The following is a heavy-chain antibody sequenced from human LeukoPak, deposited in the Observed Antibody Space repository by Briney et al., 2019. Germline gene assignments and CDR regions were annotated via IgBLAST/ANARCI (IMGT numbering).Heavy chain of an antibody. V-gene: IGHV3-48*01. J-gene: IGHJ4*02. CDR2: ISSSGGTI. CDR1: GFTSSSYS. D-gene: IGHD6-19*01. Sequence: GGSLRLSCAASGFTSSSYSMNWVRQAPGKGLEWVSYISSSGGTIYYADSVKGRFTLSRDNAENSLYLQMNSLRAEDTAVYYCAKTNSRWGFDSWGQGTLVTVSS. CDR3: AKTNSRWGFDS.